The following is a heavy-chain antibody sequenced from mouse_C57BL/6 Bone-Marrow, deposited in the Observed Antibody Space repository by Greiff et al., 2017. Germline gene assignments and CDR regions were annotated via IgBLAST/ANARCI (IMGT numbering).Heavy chain of an antibody. V-gene: IGHV3-6*01. Sequence: EVQLQESGPGLVKPSQSLSLTCSVTGYSITSGYYWNWIRQFPGNKLEWMGYISYDGSNNYNPSLKNRISITRDTSKNQFFLKLNSVTTEDTATYYCARDTVTTSYWYFDVWGTGTTVTVSS. D-gene: IGHD2-2*01. J-gene: IGHJ1*03. CDR3: ARDTVTTSYWYFDV. CDR2: ISYDGSN. CDR1: GYSITSGYY.